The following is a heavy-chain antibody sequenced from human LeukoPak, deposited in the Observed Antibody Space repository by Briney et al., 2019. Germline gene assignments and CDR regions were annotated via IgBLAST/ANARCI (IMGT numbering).Heavy chain of an antibody. V-gene: IGHV1-18*01. D-gene: IGHD3-3*01. CDR3: ARDQEYYDFWSGYSYPAGFDY. CDR2: ISAYNGNT. J-gene: IGHJ4*02. CDR1: GYTFTSYG. Sequence: ASVKVSCKASGYTFTSYGISWVRQAPGQGLEWMGWISAYNGNTNYAQKLQGRVTMTTDTSTSTAYMELSRLRSDDTAVYYCARDQEYYDFWSGYSYPAGFDYWGQGTLVTVSS.